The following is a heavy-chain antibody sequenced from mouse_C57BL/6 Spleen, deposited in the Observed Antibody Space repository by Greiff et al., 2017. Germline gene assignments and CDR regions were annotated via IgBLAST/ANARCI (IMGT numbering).Heavy chain of an antibody. V-gene: IGHV5-4*01. D-gene: IGHD2-3*01. CDR3: ARARANDGYYGYAMDY. CDR1: GFTFSSYA. CDR2: ISDGGSYT. Sequence: EVQVVESGGGLVKPGGSLKLSCAASGFTFSSYAMSWVRQTPEKRLEWVATISDGGSYTYYPDNVKGRFTISRDNAKNNLYLQMSHLKSEDTAMYYGARARANDGYYGYAMDYWGQGTSVTVSS. J-gene: IGHJ4*01.